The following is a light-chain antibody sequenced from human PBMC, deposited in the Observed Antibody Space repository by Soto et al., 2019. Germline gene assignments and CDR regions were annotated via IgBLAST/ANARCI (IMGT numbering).Light chain of an antibody. Sequence: YELTQPPSVSVSPGQTASITCSGDKLGDKYACWYQQKPGQSPALVIYQYSKRPSGIPERFSGSNSGNTATLTISGTQAMDEADYYCQAWDSSTVVFGGGTKLTVL. CDR2: QYS. J-gene: IGLJ2*01. CDR3: QAWDSSTVV. V-gene: IGLV3-1*01. CDR1: KLGDKY.